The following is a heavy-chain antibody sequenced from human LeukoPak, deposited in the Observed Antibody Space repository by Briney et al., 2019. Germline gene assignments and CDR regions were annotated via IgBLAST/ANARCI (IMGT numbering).Heavy chain of an antibody. CDR3: ARDRMTSSYWFDP. CDR1: EDTFSTYA. D-gene: IGHD2-21*02. CDR2: IIPVFDTT. J-gene: IGHJ5*02. Sequence: SVKVSCKASEDTFSTYAISWVRQAPGQGLEWMGGIIPVFDTTNYAQKFQGRVTITADKSTSTAYMELRSLRSDDTAVYYCARDRMTSSYWFDPWGQGTLVTVSS. V-gene: IGHV1-69*06.